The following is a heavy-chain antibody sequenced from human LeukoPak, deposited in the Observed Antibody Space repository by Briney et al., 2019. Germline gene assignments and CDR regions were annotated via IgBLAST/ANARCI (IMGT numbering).Heavy chain of an antibody. V-gene: IGHV3-23*01. CDR2: ISGIGGST. D-gene: IGHD4-11*01. CDR3: ANQYSNAPFDY. Sequence: GGSLRLSCAASGLTFSSYAMSWVRQAPGKGLEWVSAISGIGGSTYYADSVKGRFTISRDNSKNTLYLQMNSLRAEDTAVYYCANQYSNAPFDYWGQGTLVTVSS. CDR1: GLTFSSYA. J-gene: IGHJ4*02.